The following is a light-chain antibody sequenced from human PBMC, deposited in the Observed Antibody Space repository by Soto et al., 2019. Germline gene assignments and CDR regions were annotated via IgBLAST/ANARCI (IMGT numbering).Light chain of an antibody. CDR2: KAS. Sequence: DIQMTQSPSTLSASVGDRVTITCRASQSISSWLAWYQQKPGKAPKLLIYKASTLESGVPSRFSGSGHGTEFTLTISSLQPDDFATYYCQQSFTFGPGTKVDIK. J-gene: IGKJ3*01. CDR1: QSISSW. CDR3: QQSFT. V-gene: IGKV1-5*03.